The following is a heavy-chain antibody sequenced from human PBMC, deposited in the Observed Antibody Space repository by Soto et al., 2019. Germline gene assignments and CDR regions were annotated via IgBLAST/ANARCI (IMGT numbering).Heavy chain of an antibody. CDR1: GGSFSGYY. D-gene: IGHD2-2*01. V-gene: IGHV4-34*01. CDR2: INHSGST. CDR3: AREKGYCSSTSCYYFYMDV. J-gene: IGHJ6*03. Sequence: SETLSLTCAVYGGSFSGYYWSWIRQPPGKGLEWIGEINHSGSTNYNPSLKSRVTISVDTSKNQFSLKRSSVTAADTAVYYCAREKGYCSSTSCYYFYMDVWGKGTTVTVSS.